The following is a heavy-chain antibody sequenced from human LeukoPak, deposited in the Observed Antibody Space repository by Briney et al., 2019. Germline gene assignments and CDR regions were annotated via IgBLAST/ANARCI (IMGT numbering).Heavy chain of an antibody. CDR3: ARGGVFQDLYSYYYGMDV. CDR2: INANSGGT. J-gene: IGHJ6*02. CDR1: GYTFTGYF. D-gene: IGHD3-16*01. V-gene: IGHV1-2*02. Sequence: ASVKVSCKASGYTFTGYFMHWVRQAPGQRLGWMGWINANSGGTSYAQKFQGRVTMTRDTSISTAYLELSGLRSDDTAVYYCARGGVFQDLYSYYYGMDVWGQGTTVTISS.